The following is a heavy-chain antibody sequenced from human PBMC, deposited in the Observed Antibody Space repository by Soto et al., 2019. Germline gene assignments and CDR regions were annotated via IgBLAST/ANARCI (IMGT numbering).Heavy chain of an antibody. CDR1: GYSISSGYY. D-gene: IGHD3-3*01. Sequence: SETLSLTCAVSGYSISSGYYWGWIRQPPGKGLEWIGSIYHSGSTYYNPSLKSRVTISVDTSKNQFSLKLSSVTAADTAVYYCARVLYYDFWSGSGPMDVWGQGTTVTVSS. CDR3: ARVLYYDFWSGSGPMDV. V-gene: IGHV4-38-2*01. J-gene: IGHJ6*02. CDR2: IYHSGST.